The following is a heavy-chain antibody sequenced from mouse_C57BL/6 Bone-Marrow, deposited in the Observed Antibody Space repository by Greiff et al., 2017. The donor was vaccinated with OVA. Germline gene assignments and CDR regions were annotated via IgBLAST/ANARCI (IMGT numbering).Heavy chain of an antibody. Sequence: EVKVVESGGDLVKPGGSLKLSCAASGFTFSSYGMSWVRQTPDKRLEWVATISSGGSYTYYPDSVKGRFTISRDNAKNTLYLQMSSLKSEDTAMYYCARANWDFDYWGQGTTLTVSS. D-gene: IGHD4-1*01. V-gene: IGHV5-6*01. J-gene: IGHJ2*01. CDR1: GFTFSSYG. CDR2: ISSGGSYT. CDR3: ARANWDFDY.